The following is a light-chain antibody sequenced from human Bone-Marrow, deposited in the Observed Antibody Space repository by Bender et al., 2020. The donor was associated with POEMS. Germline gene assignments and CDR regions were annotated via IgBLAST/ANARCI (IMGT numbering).Light chain of an antibody. CDR2: DVS. J-gene: IGLJ2*01. V-gene: IGLV2-14*03. Sequence: QSVLTQPPSVSGTPGQTITISCTGTSSDVGRYKSVSWYQQHPGKAPKVMIYDVSNRPSGVSNRFSVSKSGNTASLSISGLQAENKADYYCSSYTGSRALGFGGGTKVTVL. CDR1: SSDVGRYKS. CDR3: SSYTGSRALG.